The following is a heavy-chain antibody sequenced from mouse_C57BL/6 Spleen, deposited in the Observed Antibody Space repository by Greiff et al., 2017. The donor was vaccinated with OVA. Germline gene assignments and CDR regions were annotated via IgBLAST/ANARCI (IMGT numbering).Heavy chain of an antibody. CDR3: ARGGYYGSSRYFDV. J-gene: IGHJ1*03. D-gene: IGHD1-1*01. V-gene: IGHV1-55*01. CDR1: GYTFTSYW. Sequence: QVLLQQPGAELVKPGASVKMSCKASGYTFTSYWITWVKQRPGQGLEWIGDIYPGSGSTNYNEKFKSKATLTVDTSSSPAYMQLRSLTSEDSAVYYCARGGYYGSSRYFDVWGTGTTVTVSS. CDR2: IYPGSGST.